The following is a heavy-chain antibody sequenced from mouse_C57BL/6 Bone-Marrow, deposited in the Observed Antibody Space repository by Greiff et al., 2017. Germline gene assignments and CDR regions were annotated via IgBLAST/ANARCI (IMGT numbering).Heavy chain of an antibody. J-gene: IGHJ3*01. CDR3: ATYSNPAWFAY. Sequence: VQLQQSGPELVKPGASVKISCKASGYAFSSSWMNWVKQRPGKGLEWIGRIYPGDGDTNYNGKFKGKATLTADKSSSTAYMQLSSLTSEYSSVYFCATYSNPAWFAYWGQGTLVTVSA. CDR2: IYPGDGDT. D-gene: IGHD2-5*01. V-gene: IGHV1-82*01. CDR1: GYAFSSSW.